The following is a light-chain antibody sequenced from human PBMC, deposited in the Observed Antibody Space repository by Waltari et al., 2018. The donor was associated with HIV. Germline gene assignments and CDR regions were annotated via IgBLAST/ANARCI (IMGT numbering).Light chain of an antibody. V-gene: IGLV7-43*01. J-gene: IGLJ2*01. Sequence: QTLVTQASSLPVSPGGTVTLTCGLSSGTVSSSCYPNWTQHKPGHPPTALVYGGSTRHRWAPARYSGSIVGDKATLTLTAVHSEDEAIYYCLLYVGGSYLFGGGTCVTVL. CDR2: GGS. CDR1: SGTVSSSCY. CDR3: LLYVGGSYL.